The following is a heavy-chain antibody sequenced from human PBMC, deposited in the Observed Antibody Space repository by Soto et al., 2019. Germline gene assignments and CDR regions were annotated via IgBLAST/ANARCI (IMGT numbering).Heavy chain of an antibody. J-gene: IGHJ4*02. CDR3: ARAAPRYCSGGSCYSGRYY. Sequence: PSETLSVTCAVYCGSFSGYYWSWIRQPPGKGLEWIGEINHSGSTDYNPSLKSRVTISVDTSKNQFSLKLSSVTAADTAVYYCARAAPRYCSGGSCYSGRYYWGQGTLVTVS. CDR1: CGSFSGYY. CDR2: INHSGST. D-gene: IGHD2-15*01. V-gene: IGHV4-34*01.